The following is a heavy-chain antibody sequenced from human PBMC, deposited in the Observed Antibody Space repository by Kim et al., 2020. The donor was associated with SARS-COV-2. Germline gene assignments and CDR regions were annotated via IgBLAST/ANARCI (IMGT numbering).Heavy chain of an antibody. V-gene: IGHV3-48*02. CDR3: ASGLLWFRVVAFEN. D-gene: IGHD3-10*01. J-gene: IGHJ3*02. Sequence: ADSVKGRFTITRDNARNALYLQMNSLREEETAVYYCASGLLWFRVVAFENWGRGTMVTVSS.